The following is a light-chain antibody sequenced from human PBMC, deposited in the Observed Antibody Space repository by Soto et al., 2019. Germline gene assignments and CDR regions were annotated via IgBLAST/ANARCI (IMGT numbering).Light chain of an antibody. CDR1: RSVTSNY. Sequence: EIVLTQSPGTLSLSPGERATLSCRASRSVTSNYLGWYQQKPGQAPRLLIYGASSRATGIPERFSGSGSGTDFTLTVSRLEPEDFALYYCQQYASSPLTFGQGTKLEI. CDR3: QQYASSPLT. CDR2: GAS. J-gene: IGKJ2*01. V-gene: IGKV3-20*01.